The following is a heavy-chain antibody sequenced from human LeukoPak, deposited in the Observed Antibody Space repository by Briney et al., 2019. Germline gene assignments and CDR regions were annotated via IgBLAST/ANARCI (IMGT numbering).Heavy chain of an antibody. D-gene: IGHD5-18*01. J-gene: IGHJ4*02. CDR3: AKDISRKQQTYYFDY. Sequence: PGGSLRLSCAASGFTFDDYAMHWVRQAPGKGLEWVSLISGDGGSTYYADSVKGRFTISRDNSKNSLYLQMNSLRTEDTAVYYCAKDISRKQQTYYFDYWGQGTLVTVSS. V-gene: IGHV3-43*02. CDR2: ISGDGGST. CDR1: GFTFDDYA.